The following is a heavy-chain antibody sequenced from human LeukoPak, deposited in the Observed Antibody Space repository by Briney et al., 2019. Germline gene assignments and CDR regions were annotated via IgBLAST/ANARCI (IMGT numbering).Heavy chain of an antibody. CDR3: AREVVDYYDSSGSGWFDH. D-gene: IGHD3-22*01. J-gene: IGHJ5*02. V-gene: IGHV4-59*11. Sequence: SETLSLTCTVSGGSISSHYWSWIRQPPGKGLEWSGYIYYSGSTNYNPSLKSRVTISVDTSKNQFSLKLSSVTAADTAVYYCAREVVDYYDSSGSGWFDHWGQGTLVTVSS. CDR1: GGSISSHY. CDR2: IYYSGST.